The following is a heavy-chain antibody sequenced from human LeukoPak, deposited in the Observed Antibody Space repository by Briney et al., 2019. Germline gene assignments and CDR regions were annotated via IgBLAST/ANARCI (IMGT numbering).Heavy chain of an antibody. V-gene: IGHV4-39*07. J-gene: IGHJ6*03. Sequence: SETLSLTCTVSGGSISSSGYYWGWIRQPPGKGLEWIGTIYYSGSTYYNPSLKSRVTISVDTSKNQFSLKLSSVTAADTAVYYCARGDCSSTICYSPMDVWGKGTTVTVSS. CDR2: IYYSGST. CDR1: GGSISSSGYY. D-gene: IGHD2-2*01. CDR3: ARGDCSSTICYSPMDV.